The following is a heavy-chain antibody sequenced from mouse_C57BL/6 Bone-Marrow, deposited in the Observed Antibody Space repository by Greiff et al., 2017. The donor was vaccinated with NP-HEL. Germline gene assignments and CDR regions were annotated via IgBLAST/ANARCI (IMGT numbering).Heavy chain of an antibody. J-gene: IGHJ2*01. CDR3: ARRAIYYYGSSLYYFDY. Sequence: VNVVESGPELVKPGASVKLSCKASGYTFTSYDINWVKQRPGQGLEWIGWIYPRDGSTKYNEKFKGKATLTVDTSSSTAYMELHSLTSEDSAVYFCARRAIYYYGSSLYYFDYWGQGTTLTVSS. CDR1: GYTFTSYD. D-gene: IGHD1-1*01. CDR2: IYPRDGST. V-gene: IGHV1-85*01.